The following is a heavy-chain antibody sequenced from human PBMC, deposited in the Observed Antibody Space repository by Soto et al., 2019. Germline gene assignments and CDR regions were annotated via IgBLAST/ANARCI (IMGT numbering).Heavy chain of an antibody. D-gene: IGHD2-2*01. CDR1: GVSISGYY. CDR2: IYYSGST. CDR3: ARVLRVVPTRNYDWFDP. V-gene: IGHV4-59*01. Sequence: PSETLSLTCTVSGVSISGYYWGWIRQPPGKGLEGIGYIYYSGSTNYNPSLKSRVTISVDTSKNRFSLTLSSVTAADTAVYYCARVLRVVPTRNYDWFDPWGQGTLVTVSS. J-gene: IGHJ5*02.